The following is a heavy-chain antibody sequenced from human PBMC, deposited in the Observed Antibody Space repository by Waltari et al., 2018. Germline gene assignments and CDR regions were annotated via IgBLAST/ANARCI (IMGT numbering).Heavy chain of an antibody. D-gene: IGHD2-21*02. J-gene: IGHJ5*02. V-gene: IGHV4-59*01. CDR3: ARGGGGDWGWFDP. CDR2: IYYTGST. CDR1: GGSISGFY. Sequence: QVQLQESGPSLLKPSETLSLICTVSGGSISGFYWSWVRQPPGKGLDWIGYIYYTGSTNFNPSLKCRVTMASDTSKNQFSLKLSSVTAADTAFYYCARGGGGDWGWFDPWGQGTLVTVSS.